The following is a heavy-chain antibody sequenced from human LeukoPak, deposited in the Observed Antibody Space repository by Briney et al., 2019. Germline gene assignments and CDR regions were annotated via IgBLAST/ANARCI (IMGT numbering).Heavy chain of an antibody. Sequence: GGSLRLSCAASGFTFSSYWMRCVRQAPGKGLEWVANIKRDGSEKYYVDSVKGRFTIYRDNAKNSLYLQMNSLRGEDTAVYYCAGGNTYYDFWSGYSDNWFDPWGQGTLVTVSS. CDR3: AGGNTYYDFWSGYSDNWFDP. V-gene: IGHV3-7*01. CDR2: IKRDGSEK. J-gene: IGHJ5*02. D-gene: IGHD3-3*01. CDR1: GFTFSSYW.